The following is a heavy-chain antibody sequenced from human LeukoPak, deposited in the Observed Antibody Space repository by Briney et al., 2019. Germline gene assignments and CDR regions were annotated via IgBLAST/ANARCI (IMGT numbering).Heavy chain of an antibody. Sequence: PGGSLRLSCAASGFTFSDYYMSWIRQAPGKGLEWVSYISSSSSYTNYADSVKGRFTISRDNAKNSQYLQMNSLRAEDTAVYYCARDGIVVPAAIDYWGQGTLVTVSS. J-gene: IGHJ4*02. CDR2: ISSSSSYT. CDR1: GFTFSDYY. CDR3: ARDGIVVPAAIDY. V-gene: IGHV3-11*06. D-gene: IGHD2-2*01.